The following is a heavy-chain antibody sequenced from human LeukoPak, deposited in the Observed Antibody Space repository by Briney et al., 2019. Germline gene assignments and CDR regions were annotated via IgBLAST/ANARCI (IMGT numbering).Heavy chain of an antibody. V-gene: IGHV4-39*01. CDR1: AGSISSSSYY. Sequence: SETLSRNCTVSAGSISSSSYYWGWIRQPPGRGLQMIASIYYTGSTYYNPSIKTLITITANTSTNLFSRKLSSVTAADTAVYYCARHAYCSGSYSLYPFDYWGQGTLVTVSS. J-gene: IGHJ4*02. CDR3: ARHAYCSGSYSLYPFDY. D-gene: IGHD3-10*01. CDR2: IYYTGST.